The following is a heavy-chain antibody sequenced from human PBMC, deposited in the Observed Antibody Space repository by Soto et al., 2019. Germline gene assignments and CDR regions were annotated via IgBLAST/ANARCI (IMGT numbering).Heavy chain of an antibody. CDR3: ARGTVWVTIFGVVPHYYGMDV. V-gene: IGHV1-69*13. CDR1: GGTFSSYA. CDR2: IIPIFGTA. Sequence: GASVKVSCKASGGTFSSYAISWVRQAPGQGLEWMGGIIPIFGTANYAQKFQGRVTITADESTSTAYMELSSLRSEDTAVYYCARGTVWVTIFGVVPHYYGMDVWGQGTTVTVSS. D-gene: IGHD3-3*01. J-gene: IGHJ6*02.